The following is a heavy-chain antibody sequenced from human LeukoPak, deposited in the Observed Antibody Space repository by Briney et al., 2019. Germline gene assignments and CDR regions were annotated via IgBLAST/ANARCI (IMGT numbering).Heavy chain of an antibody. CDR3: ATRIAARR. D-gene: IGHD6-6*01. V-gene: IGHV3-23*01. CDR1: GFTLSSYA. J-gene: IGHJ4*02. CDR2: SSGSGGST. Sequence: GGSLRLPCAASGFTLSSYAMSGVRQAPGKGLEWVSASSGSGGSTYCAGSVKGRFTISRDNSKNALYLQMNSLRAEDTAVYYCATRIAARRWGQGALVSVSS.